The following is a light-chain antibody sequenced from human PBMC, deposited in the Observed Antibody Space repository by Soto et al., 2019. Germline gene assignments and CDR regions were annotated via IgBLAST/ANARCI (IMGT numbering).Light chain of an antibody. V-gene: IGLV1-40*01. CDR2: GNS. CDR1: SSNIGAGYD. CDR3: QSYDSSLSGLHVV. J-gene: IGLJ2*01. Sequence: QSVLTQLPSVSGAPGQRVTISCTGSSSNIGAGYDVHWYQQLPGTAPKLLIYGNSNRPSGVPDRVSGSKSGTSASLAITGLQAEDEADYYCQSYDSSLSGLHVVFGVGTQLTVL.